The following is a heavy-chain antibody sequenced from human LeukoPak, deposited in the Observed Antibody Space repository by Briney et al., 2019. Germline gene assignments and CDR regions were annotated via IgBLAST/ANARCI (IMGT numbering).Heavy chain of an antibody. D-gene: IGHD2-2*01. V-gene: IGHV3-11*04. CDR3: AREDIVVVPAANVIDY. Sequence: GGSLRLSCAASGFTFSDYYMSWIRQAPGKGLEWVSYISSSGSTIYYADSVKGRFTISRDNAKNSLYLQMNSLRAEDTAVYYCAREDIVVVPAANVIDYWGQGTLVTVSS. CDR1: GFTFSDYY. J-gene: IGHJ4*02. CDR2: ISSSGSTI.